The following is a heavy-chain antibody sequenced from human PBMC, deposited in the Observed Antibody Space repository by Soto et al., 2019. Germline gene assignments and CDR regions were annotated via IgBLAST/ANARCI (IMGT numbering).Heavy chain of an antibody. V-gene: IGHV2-26*01. J-gene: IGHJ4*02. CDR3: ARVVPRRDGYRYCFDY. CDR1: GFSLSNARMG. CDR2: IFSNDEK. Sequence: QVTLKESGPVLVKPTETLTLTCTVSGFSLSNARMGVSWIRQPPGKALEWLAHIFSNDEKSYSTSLKSRLTIAKDTSKRQVVLTMTNMDPVDTATYYCARVVPRRDGYRYCFDYWGQGTMVTVSS. D-gene: IGHD5-12*01.